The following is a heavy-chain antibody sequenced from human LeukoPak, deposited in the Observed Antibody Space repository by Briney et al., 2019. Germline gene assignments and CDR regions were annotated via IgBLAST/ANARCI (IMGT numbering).Heavy chain of an antibody. CDR3: AKDRAAAFDY. CDR1: GFTFSSYG. V-gene: IGHV3-30*02. D-gene: IGHD2-15*01. Sequence: GGSLRLSCAASGFTFSSYGMHWVRQAPGKGLEWVAFIRYDGTNKYYADSVKGRFTISRDNSKNTLYLQMNSLRAEDTAVYYCAKDRAAAFDYCGQGTLVTVSS. J-gene: IGHJ4*02. CDR2: IRYDGTNK.